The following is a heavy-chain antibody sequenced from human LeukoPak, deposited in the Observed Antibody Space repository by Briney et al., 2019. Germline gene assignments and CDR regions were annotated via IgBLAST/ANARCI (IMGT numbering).Heavy chain of an antibody. CDR1: GYTFTSYA. D-gene: IGHD5-24*01. CDR2: INTNTGNP. Sequence: ASVKVSCKASGYTFTSYAMNWVRQAPGQGLEWMGWINTNTGNPTYAQGFTGRFVFSLDTSVSTAYLQISSLKAEDTAVYYCARSNARVEMATWWLDPWGQGTLVTVSS. J-gene: IGHJ5*02. CDR3: ARSNARVEMATWWLDP. V-gene: IGHV7-4-1*02.